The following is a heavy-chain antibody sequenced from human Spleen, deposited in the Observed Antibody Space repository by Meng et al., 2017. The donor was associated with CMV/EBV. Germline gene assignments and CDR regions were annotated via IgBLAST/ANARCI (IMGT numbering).Heavy chain of an antibody. J-gene: IGHJ2*01. D-gene: IGHD6-13*01. Sequence: GESLKISCEASGFTVSSNDMNWVRQAPGKGLEWVSIILRGGRTYFADSVKGRFTISRDSSKNTLYLQMSSLRTEDTAVYYCASFKEQVEGGIYWYFDLWGRGTLVTVSS. CDR3: ASFKEQVEGGIYWYFDL. CDR1: GFTVSSND. CDR2: ILRGGRT. V-gene: IGHV3-66*02.